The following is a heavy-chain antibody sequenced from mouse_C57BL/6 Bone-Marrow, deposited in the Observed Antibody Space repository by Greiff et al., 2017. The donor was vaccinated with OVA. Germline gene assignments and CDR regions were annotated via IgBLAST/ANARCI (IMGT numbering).Heavy chain of an antibody. CDR2: IYPRSGNT. CDR3: ARSDDYYLAY. J-gene: IGHJ3*01. V-gene: IGHV1-81*01. CDR1: GYTFTSYG. Sequence: QVQLQQSGAELARPGASVKLSCKASGYTFTSYGISWVKQRPGQGLEWIGEIYPRSGNTYYNEKFKGKATLTADKSSSTAYMELRSLTSEDSAVYFCARSDDYYLAYWGQGTLVTVSA. D-gene: IGHD2-3*01.